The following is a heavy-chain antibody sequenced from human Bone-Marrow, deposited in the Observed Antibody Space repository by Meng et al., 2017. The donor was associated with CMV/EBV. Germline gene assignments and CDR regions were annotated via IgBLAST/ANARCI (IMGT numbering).Heavy chain of an antibody. CDR2: IYSGGSST. V-gene: IGHV3-23*03. Sequence: LRLSCAASGFTFSSYAMSWFRQAPGKGLEWVSVIYSGGSSTYYADSVKGRFTISRDNSKNTLYLQMNSLRAEDTAVYYCVFGVFDFDYWGQGTLVTVSS. J-gene: IGHJ4*02. CDR3: VFGVFDFDY. D-gene: IGHD3-10*01. CDR1: GFTFSSYA.